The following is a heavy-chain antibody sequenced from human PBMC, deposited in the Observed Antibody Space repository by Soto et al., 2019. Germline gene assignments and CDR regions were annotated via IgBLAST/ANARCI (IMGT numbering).Heavy chain of an antibody. Sequence: SSETLSLTCAVYGGSFSCYYWSWIRQPPGKGLEWIGEINHSGSTNYNPSLKSRVTISVDTSKNQFSLKLSSVTAADTAVYYCARGLGTTWLYYYYYGMDVWGQGTTVTVS. CDR3: ARGLGTTWLYYYYYGMDV. V-gene: IGHV4-34*01. D-gene: IGHD4-17*01. CDR2: INHSGST. CDR1: GGSFSCYY. J-gene: IGHJ6*02.